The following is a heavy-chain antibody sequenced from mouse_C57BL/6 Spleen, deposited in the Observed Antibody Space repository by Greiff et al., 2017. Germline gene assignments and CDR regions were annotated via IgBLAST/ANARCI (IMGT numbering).Heavy chain of an antibody. D-gene: IGHD2-1*01. CDR3: ARAGLLLEFAY. J-gene: IGHJ3*01. CDR2: INYDGSST. Sequence: EVQLVESEGGLVQPGSSMKLSCTASGFTFSDYYMAWVRQVPEKGLEWVANINYDGSSTYYLDSLKSRFIISRDNAKNILYLQMSSLKSEDTATYYCARAGLLLEFAYWGQGTLVTVSA. V-gene: IGHV5-16*01. CDR1: GFTFSDYY.